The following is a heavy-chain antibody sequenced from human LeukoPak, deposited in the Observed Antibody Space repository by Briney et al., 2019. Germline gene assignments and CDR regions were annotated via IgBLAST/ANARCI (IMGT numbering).Heavy chain of an antibody. CDR3: AKDLYCSGGSCYYLGFLASTHDY. CDR2: ISGSGGST. V-gene: IGHV3-23*01. Sequence: GGSLRLSCAASGFTFSSYAMSWVRQAPGKGLEWVSAISGSGGSTYYADSVKGRFTISRDNSKNTLYLQMNSLRAEDTAVYYCAKDLYCSGGSCYYLGFLASTHDYWGQGTLVTVSS. CDR1: GFTFSSYA. J-gene: IGHJ4*02. D-gene: IGHD2-15*01.